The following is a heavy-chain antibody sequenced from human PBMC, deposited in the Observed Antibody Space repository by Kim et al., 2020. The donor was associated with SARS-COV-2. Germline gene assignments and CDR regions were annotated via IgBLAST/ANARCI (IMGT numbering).Heavy chain of an antibody. CDR1: GYTFTSYA. CDR2: INAGNGNT. V-gene: IGHV1-3*01. D-gene: IGHD3-10*01. Sequence: ASVKVSCKASGYTFTSYAMHWVRQAPGQRLEWMGWINAGNGNTKYSQKFQGRVTITRDTSASTAYMELSSLRSEDTAVYYCARDRQWFGSYDAFDIWGQGTMVTVSS. CDR3: ARDRQWFGSYDAFDI. J-gene: IGHJ3*02.